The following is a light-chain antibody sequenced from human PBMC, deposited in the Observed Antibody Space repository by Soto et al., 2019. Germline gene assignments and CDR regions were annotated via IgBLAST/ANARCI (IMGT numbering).Light chain of an antibody. V-gene: IGLV1-40*01. J-gene: IGLJ1*01. CDR2: GNS. Sequence: QSVLTQPPSVSGSPGQRVTISCTGSSSNIGAGYDVHWYLQLPGTAPKLLIYGNSNRPSGVPDRFSGSKSGTSASLAITGLQAEDEADYYCQSYDSSLSGLVFGTGTKVTVL. CDR1: SSNIGAGYD. CDR3: QSYDSSLSGLV.